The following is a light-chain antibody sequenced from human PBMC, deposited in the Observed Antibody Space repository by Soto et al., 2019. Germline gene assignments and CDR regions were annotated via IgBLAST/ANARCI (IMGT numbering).Light chain of an antibody. CDR3: HQRANWPPLP. CDR1: QSVSSY. J-gene: IGKJ4*01. CDR2: DAS. V-gene: IGKV3-11*01. Sequence: EVVLTQSPATLSLSPGERATLSCRASQSVSSYFAWYQQKPGQAPRLLIYDASNRSTGTPARFSGSGSGTDFTLTISSLEPEESAIYFCHQRANWPPLPFGVGTKVEIK.